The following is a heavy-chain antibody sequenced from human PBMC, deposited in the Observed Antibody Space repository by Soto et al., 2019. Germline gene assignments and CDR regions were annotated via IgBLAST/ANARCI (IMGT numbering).Heavy chain of an antibody. CDR1: GYSFPNYW. J-gene: IGHJ6*03. CDR2: IYPGDSDT. CDR3: APIPKTQLAANYYYYVDV. Sequence: PGESLKISCKGSGYSFPNYWIGWVRQMPGKGLEWMGIIYPGDSDTRYSPAFQGQVTISADKSISTAYLQWSSLKASDAAMYYCAPIPKTQLAANYYYYVDVWGKGTTVSVS. D-gene: IGHD6-13*01. V-gene: IGHV5-51*01.